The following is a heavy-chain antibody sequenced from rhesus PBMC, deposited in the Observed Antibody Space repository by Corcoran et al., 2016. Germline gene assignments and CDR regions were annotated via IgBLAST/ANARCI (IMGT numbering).Heavy chain of an antibody. Sequence: QVTLEESGPALVKPTQTLTLTCPFSGFSITSVGAGVGWIRQSPGQALQCHTSIYWNNDKYYRATLRSMLSTSMDTSKNQVFLTLANMDPVDGGTYSCARRTGPNSGYRGYYFDYWGQGLLVTVSS. D-gene: IGHD3-28*01. J-gene: IGHJ4*01. CDR2: IYWNNDK. V-gene: IGHV2-95*01. CDR3: ARRTGPNSGYRGYYFDY. CDR1: GFSITSVGAG.